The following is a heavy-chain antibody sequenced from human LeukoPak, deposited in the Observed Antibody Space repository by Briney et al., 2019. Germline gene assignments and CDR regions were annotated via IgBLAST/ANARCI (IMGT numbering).Heavy chain of an antibody. J-gene: IGHJ4*02. CDR3: ARGPPGYSSSWYMDY. V-gene: IGHV3-66*01. D-gene: IGHD6-13*01. Sequence: GGSLRLSCAASGFTVSSNYMSWVRQAPGKGLEWVSVIYSGGSTYYADSVKGRFTISRDNSKNTLYLQMNSLRAEDTAVYYCARGPPGYSSSWYMDYWGQGTLVTVSS. CDR1: GFTVSSNY. CDR2: IYSGGST.